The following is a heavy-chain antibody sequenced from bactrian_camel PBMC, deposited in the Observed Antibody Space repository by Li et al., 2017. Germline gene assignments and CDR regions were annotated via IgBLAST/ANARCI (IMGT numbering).Heavy chain of an antibody. J-gene: IGHJ4*01. CDR3: AAGTKSYVGSWCGRQDHEYDY. D-gene: IGHD3*01. CDR2: VSSDGDNT. CDR1: GFSFSNYA. V-gene: IGHV3S31*01. Sequence: VQLVESGGGLVQPGGSPRLSCVASGFSFSNYAMNWVRQAPGKGLEWVSGVSSDGDNTYYADSVKGRFTGSRDNAKNTLYLQMNSLKPEDTATYFCAAGTKSYVGSWCGRQDHEYDYWGQGTQVTVS.